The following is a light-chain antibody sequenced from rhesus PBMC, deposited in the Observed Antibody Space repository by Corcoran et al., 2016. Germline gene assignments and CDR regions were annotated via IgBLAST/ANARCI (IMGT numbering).Light chain of an antibody. CDR2: EVS. CDR1: SSDIGGYNY. CDR3: SSYAGSNTYI. J-gene: IGLJ1*01. V-gene: IGLV2-32*02. Sequence: QAALTQPRSVSGSPGQSVTISCTGTSSDIGGYNYVSWYQQHPGTAPKLMIYEVSKRPSGVSDRFSGSKSGNMASLTISGLQAEDEADYYGSSYAGSNTYIFGAGTRLTVL.